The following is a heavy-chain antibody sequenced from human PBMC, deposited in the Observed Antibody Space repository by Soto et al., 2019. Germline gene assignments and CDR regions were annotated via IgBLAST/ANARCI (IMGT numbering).Heavy chain of an antibody. J-gene: IGHJ4*02. CDR2: TVATSVGT. V-gene: IGHV1-18*01. D-gene: IGHD3-10*01. Sequence: QDQLVQSGAEVTEPGASVKVSCKASGYTISIYGLSWVRQAPGRGLEWMAWTVATSVGTIYAQKFQGRLTVTTDTFTNTGYLELRSLTSDDTALYYCARVTGYGSGSRHFDSWGQGTLVTVSS. CDR3: ARVTGYGSGSRHFDS. CDR1: GYTISIYG.